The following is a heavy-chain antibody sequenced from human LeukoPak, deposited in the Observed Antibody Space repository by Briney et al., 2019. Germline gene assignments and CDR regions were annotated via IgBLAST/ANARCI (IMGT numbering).Heavy chain of an antibody. J-gene: IGHJ4*02. CDR2: INDSGDST. CDR3: TKDSPRIGYTYGWAFDY. D-gene: IGHD5-18*01. CDR1: GFTFSSYA. Sequence: AGGSLRLSCAASGFTFSSYAMTWVRQAPGEGLEWVSTINDSGDSTYYADSVKGRFTISRDNSKNTLFLQMNSLRAGDTAIYYCTKDSPRIGYTYGWAFDYWGQGTLVTVSS. V-gene: IGHV3-23*01.